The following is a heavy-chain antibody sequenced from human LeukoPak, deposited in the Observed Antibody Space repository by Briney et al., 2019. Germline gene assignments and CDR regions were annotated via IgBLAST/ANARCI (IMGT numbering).Heavy chain of an antibody. CDR2: INQDGREK. D-gene: IGHD3-16*01. Sequence: GGSLRLSCAASGFTFSTYWMSWVRQAPGKGLEWVANINQDGREKYYVDSVKGRFTISRDSAKNSLYLQMNSLRAEDTAVYYCARGFGYYFAYWGQGTLVTVSS. J-gene: IGHJ4*02. CDR3: ARGFGYYFAY. CDR1: GFTFSTYW. V-gene: IGHV3-7*01.